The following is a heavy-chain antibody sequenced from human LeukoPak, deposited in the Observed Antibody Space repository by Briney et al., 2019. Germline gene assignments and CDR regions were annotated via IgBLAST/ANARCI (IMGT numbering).Heavy chain of an antibody. CDR3: TAPVGRFGFYYYGMDV. Sequence: SGGSLRLSCAASGFTFSNAWMSWVRQAPGKGLEWVGRIKSKTDGGTTDYAAPVKGRFTISRDDSKNKLYLQMNSLKTEDTAVYYCTAPVGRFGFYYYGMDVWGKGTTVTVSS. D-gene: IGHD3-10*01. CDR1: GFTFSNAW. CDR2: IKSKTDGGTT. V-gene: IGHV3-15*01. J-gene: IGHJ6*04.